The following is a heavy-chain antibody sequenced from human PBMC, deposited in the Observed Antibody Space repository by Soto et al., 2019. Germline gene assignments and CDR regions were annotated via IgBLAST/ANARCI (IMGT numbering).Heavy chain of an antibody. CDR3: AIGGSSSLDY. J-gene: IGHJ4*02. CDR2: INTNSGGT. CDR1: GYTFTGYY. V-gene: IGHV1-2*02. Sequence: QVQLVQSGAEVKKPGASVKVSCKASGYTFTGYYMHWVRQAPGQGPEWMGWINTNSGGTTYAQKFQGRVTVTRDTSISTAYMELSSLRSDDTAVYYCAIGGSSSLDYWGQGTLVTVSS. D-gene: IGHD6-6*01.